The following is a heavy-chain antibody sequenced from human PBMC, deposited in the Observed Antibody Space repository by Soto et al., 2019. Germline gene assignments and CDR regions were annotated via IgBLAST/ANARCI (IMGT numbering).Heavy chain of an antibody. CDR1: GVSVSSYY. CDR3: ARDIVGAALFDY. CDR2: IFSSGTT. V-gene: IGHV4-4*07. Sequence: LSLTCTVSGVSVSSYYWSRVRQPAGKGLEWIGRIFSSGTTNYNPSLKSRVTMSLDTSNNQFSLKLSSVTAADTAVYFCARDIVGAALFDYWGQGALVTVSS. J-gene: IGHJ4*02. D-gene: IGHD1-26*01.